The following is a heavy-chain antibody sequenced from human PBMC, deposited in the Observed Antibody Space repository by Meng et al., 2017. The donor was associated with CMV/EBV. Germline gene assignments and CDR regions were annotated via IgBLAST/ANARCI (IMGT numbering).Heavy chain of an antibody. Sequence: SETLSLTCAVYGGSFSGHYWSWIRQPPGKGLEWIGEINHSGSTNYNPSLKSRVTISVDTSKNQFSLKLSSVTAADTAVYYCAREGIAAAVDYWGQGTLVTVSS. CDR3: AREGIAAAVDY. CDR1: GGSFSGHY. J-gene: IGHJ4*02. D-gene: IGHD6-13*01. V-gene: IGHV4-34*01. CDR2: INHSGST.